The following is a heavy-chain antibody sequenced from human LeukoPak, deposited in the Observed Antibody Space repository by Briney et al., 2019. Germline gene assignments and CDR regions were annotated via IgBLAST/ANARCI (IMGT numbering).Heavy chain of an antibody. CDR3: ARDSSAYY. Sequence: PGRSLRLSCAASGFTFDDYAMHWVRQGPGKGLEWVSGISWNSGSMGFADSVKGRFTISRDNAKNSLYLQMNSLRVEDTALYYCARDSSAYYWGQGTLVTVSS. D-gene: IGHD3-22*01. V-gene: IGHV3-9*01. CDR1: GFTFDDYA. J-gene: IGHJ4*02. CDR2: ISWNSGSM.